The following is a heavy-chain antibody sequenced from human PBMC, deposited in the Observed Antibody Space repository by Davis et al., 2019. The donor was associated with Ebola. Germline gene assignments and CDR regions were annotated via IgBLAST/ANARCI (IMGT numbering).Heavy chain of an antibody. J-gene: IGHJ4*02. Sequence: GGSLRLSCAASGFTFSSYGMHWVRQAPGKGLEWVAFIRYDGSNKYYADSVKGRFTISRDNAKNTLFLQMNSLRADDTAVYFCAGSFASTTPWEGYFDFWGQGTLVTVSS. CDR3: AGSFASTTPWEGYFDF. D-gene: IGHD1-26*01. CDR1: GFTFSSYG. CDR2: IRYDGSNK. V-gene: IGHV3-30*02.